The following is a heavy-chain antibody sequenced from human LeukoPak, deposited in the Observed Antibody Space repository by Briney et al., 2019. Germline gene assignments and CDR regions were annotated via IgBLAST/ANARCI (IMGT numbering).Heavy chain of an antibody. J-gene: IGHJ4*02. CDR2: IYYSGST. CDR3: ARGAAYFDY. CDR1: GGSISSYY. Sequence: SETLSLTCTVSGGSISSYYWSWIRQPPGKGLEWIGYIYYSGSTNYNPSLKSRVTISVDTSKNQFSLKLSSVTAADTAVYYCARGAAYFDYWGQGTLVTVSS. D-gene: IGHD2-15*01. V-gene: IGHV4-59*01.